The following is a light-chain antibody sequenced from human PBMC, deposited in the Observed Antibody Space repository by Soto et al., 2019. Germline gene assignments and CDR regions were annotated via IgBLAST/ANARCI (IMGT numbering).Light chain of an antibody. Sequence: DIQMTQSPSSLSASVGDRVTLTCRASQSISSYLNWYQQEPGKAPKLLIYAASTLQRGVPSKYTGSGSGTDFTLTINSLQPEDFATYYCQQTYSTPRTFGQGTKVEIK. CDR1: QSISSY. V-gene: IGKV1-39*01. CDR2: AAS. J-gene: IGKJ1*01. CDR3: QQTYSTPRT.